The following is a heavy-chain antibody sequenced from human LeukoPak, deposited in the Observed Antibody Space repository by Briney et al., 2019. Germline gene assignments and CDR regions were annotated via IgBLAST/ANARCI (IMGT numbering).Heavy chain of an antibody. Sequence: GGSLRLSCAASGFTFSSYSMNWVRQAPGKGLEWVSYISRLSSSIYYADSMNVRFTISRDNAKNSVYLQMNSARADDTAVYNCARDRATSSGTVLSTWGQGNLVTVSS. CDR3: ARDRATSSGTVLST. CDR2: ISRLSSSI. CDR1: GFTFSSYS. D-gene: IGHD5-12*01. J-gene: IGHJ5*02. V-gene: IGHV3-48*01.